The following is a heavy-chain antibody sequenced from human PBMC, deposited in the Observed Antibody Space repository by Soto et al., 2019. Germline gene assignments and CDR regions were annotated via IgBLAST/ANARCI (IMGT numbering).Heavy chain of an antibody. D-gene: IGHD6-13*01. CDR2: IIPIFGTA. CDR3: ASGLQQLTLDY. J-gene: IGHJ4*02. CDR1: GGTFSSYA. Sequence: QVQLVQSGAEVKKPGSSVKVSCKASGGTFSSYAICWVRQAPGQGLEWMGGIIPIFGTANYAQKFQGRVTITADESTSTVYMEQSSLRSEDTAVYYYASGLQQLTLDYWGQGTQVTVSS. V-gene: IGHV1-69*12.